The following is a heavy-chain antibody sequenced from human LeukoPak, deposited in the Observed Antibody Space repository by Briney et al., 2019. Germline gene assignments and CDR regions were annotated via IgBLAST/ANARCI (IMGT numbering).Heavy chain of an antibody. J-gene: IGHJ5*02. V-gene: IGHV1-69*13. Sequence: SVQVSCKASGGTFSSYAISWVRQAPGQGLEWMGGIIPIFGTANYAQKFQGRVTITADESTSTAYMELSSLRSEDTAAYYCARDRYDYVWGSYRARFDPWGQGTLVTVSS. CDR3: ARDRYDYVWGSYRARFDP. CDR1: GGTFSSYA. CDR2: IIPIFGTA. D-gene: IGHD3-16*02.